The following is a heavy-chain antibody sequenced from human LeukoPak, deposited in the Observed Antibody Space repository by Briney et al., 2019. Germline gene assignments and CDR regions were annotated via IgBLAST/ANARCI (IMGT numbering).Heavy chain of an antibody. D-gene: IGHD3-10*01. CDR2: ISYDGSKK. J-gene: IGHJ6*03. CDR3: ARDRVPPASGVFTYYMDV. CDR1: GFTFSSNA. Sequence: PGRSLRLSCAASGFTFSSNAIHWVRQAPGKGLEWVAVISYDGSKKFYADSVKGRFTISRDNSMNTLYLQMNSLRAEDTAVYSCARDRVPPASGVFTYYMDVWGKGTTVIVSS. V-gene: IGHV3-30*01.